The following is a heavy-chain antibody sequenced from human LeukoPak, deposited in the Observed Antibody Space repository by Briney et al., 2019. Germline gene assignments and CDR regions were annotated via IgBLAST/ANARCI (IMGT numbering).Heavy chain of an antibody. CDR2: IWYDGSQK. CDR3: ATSYDSSGYPFDY. V-gene: IGHV3-33*01. CDR1: GFTSRSYG. J-gene: IGHJ4*02. Sequence: GRSLRLSCAASGFTSRSYGMHWVRQAPSKGLEWVAIIWYDGSQKYYADSVKGRFTVSRDDSKNTLYLQMSSLRAEDTAVYYCATSYDSSGYPFDYWGQGTLVTVSS. D-gene: IGHD3-22*01.